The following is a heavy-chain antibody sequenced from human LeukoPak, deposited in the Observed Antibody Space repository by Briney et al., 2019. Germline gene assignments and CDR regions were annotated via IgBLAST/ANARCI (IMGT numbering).Heavy chain of an antibody. D-gene: IGHD5-24*01. CDR2: IYYSGST. V-gene: IGHV4-59*01. CDR3: ARTTTMPISYFDY. J-gene: IGHJ4*02. CDR1: GGSISSYY. Sequence: SETLSLTCTVSGGSISSYYWSWIRQLPGKGLEWIGYIYYSGSTNYNPSLKSRVTISVDTSKNQFSLKLSSVTAADTAVYYCARTTTMPISYFDYWGQGTLVTVSS.